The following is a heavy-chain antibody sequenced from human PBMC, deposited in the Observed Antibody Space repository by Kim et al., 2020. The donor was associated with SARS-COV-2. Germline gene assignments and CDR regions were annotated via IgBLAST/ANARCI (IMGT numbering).Heavy chain of an antibody. CDR2: IKQDGSEK. J-gene: IGHJ4*02. D-gene: IGHD3-22*01. Sequence: GGSLRLSCAASGFTFSSYWMSWVRQAPGKGLEWVANIKQDGSEKYYVDSVKGRFTISRDNAKNSLYLQMNSLRAEDTAVYYCARNKEDYYDSSGLDYWGQGTLVTVSS. CDR3: ARNKEDYYDSSGLDY. CDR1: GFTFSSYW. V-gene: IGHV3-7*03.